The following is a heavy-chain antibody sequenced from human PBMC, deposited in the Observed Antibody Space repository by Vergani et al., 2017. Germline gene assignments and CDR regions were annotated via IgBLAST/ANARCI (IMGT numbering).Heavy chain of an antibody. J-gene: IGHJ3*02. D-gene: IGHD3-22*01. CDR3: ARVPSNYYDSSGSKGAFDI. V-gene: IGHV4-34*01. Sequence: QVQLQQWGAGLLKPSETLSLTCAVYGGSFSGYYWSWIRQPPGKGLEWIGEINHSGSTNYNPSLKSRVTISVDTSKTQFSLKLSSVTAADTAVYYCARVPSNYYDSSGSKGAFDIWGQGTMVTVSS. CDR1: GGSFSGYY. CDR2: INHSGST.